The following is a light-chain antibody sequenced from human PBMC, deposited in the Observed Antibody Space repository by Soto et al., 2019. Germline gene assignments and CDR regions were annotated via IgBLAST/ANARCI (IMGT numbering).Light chain of an antibody. J-gene: IGKJ1*01. V-gene: IGKV1-8*01. CDR3: QQYYSYPWT. CDR1: QGISSY. Sequence: IRMTQSPSSFSASTGDGVTIACRASQGISSYLAWYQQKPGKAPKLLIYAASTLQSGVPSRFSGSGSGTDFTLTISCLQSEDFATYYCQQYYSYPWTFGQGTKVDIK. CDR2: AAS.